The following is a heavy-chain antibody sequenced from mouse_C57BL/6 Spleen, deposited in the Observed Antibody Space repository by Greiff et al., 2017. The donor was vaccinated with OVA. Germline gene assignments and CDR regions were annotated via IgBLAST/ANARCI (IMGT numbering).Heavy chain of an antibody. D-gene: IGHD4-1*01. CDR1: GYAFSSYW. V-gene: IGHV1-80*01. CDR2: IYPGGGDT. Sequence: VHLVESGAELVKPGASVKISCKASGYAFSSYWMNWVKQRPGKGLEWIGQIYPGGGDTNSNGKFKGKATLTADKSSSTAYMQLSSLTSEDSAVYFCARGNCASFDYWGQGTTLTVSS. J-gene: IGHJ2*01. CDR3: ARGNCASFDY.